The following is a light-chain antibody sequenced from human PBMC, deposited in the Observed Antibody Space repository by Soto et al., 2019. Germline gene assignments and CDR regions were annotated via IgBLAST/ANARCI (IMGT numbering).Light chain of an antibody. V-gene: IGLV1-51*01. CDR1: SSNIGNNY. CDR2: DNN. CDR3: GTWDSSLTAFV. Sequence: QSGLTQPPSVSAAPGQRVTISCSGSSSNIGNNYVSWYQQLPGTAPKLLIYDNNKRPSGIPDRFSGSKSGTSATVGITGLQTGDEADYYCGTWDSSLTAFVFGTGTKVTVL. J-gene: IGLJ1*01.